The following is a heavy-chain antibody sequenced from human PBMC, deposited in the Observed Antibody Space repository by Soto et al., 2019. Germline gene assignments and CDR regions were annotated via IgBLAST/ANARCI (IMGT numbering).Heavy chain of an antibody. CDR3: ARDGYCNGGSCYNGAFDI. CDR1: GGSISSGGYS. J-gene: IGHJ3*02. D-gene: IGHD2-15*01. Sequence: QLQLQESGSGLVKPSQTLSLTCAVSGGSISSGGYSWSWIRQPPGKGLEWIGYIYHSGSTYYNPSLKSRVTISVDRSKNQFSLKLSSVTAADTAVYYCARDGYCNGGSCYNGAFDIWGQGTMVTVSS. CDR2: IYHSGST. V-gene: IGHV4-30-2*01.